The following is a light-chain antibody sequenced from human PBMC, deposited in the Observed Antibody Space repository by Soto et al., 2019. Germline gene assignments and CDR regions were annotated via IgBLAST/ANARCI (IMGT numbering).Light chain of an antibody. CDR3: SSFSISTTHVL. V-gene: IGLV2-14*01. J-gene: IGLJ3*02. CDR2: EVS. CDR1: SSDVGGYNY. Sequence: QSALTQPASLSASPGQSITISCSGSSSDVGGYNYVSWYQQHPGKVPRLIIYEVSNRPSGVSDRFSGSKSGNTASLTISGLQADDEGDYYCSSFSISTTHVLFGGGTKVTVL.